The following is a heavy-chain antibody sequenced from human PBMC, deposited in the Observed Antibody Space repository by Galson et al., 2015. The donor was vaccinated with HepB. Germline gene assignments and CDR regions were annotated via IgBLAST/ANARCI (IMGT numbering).Heavy chain of an antibody. CDR2: IKSKTEGGTT. D-gene: IGHD4-17*01. V-gene: IGHV3-15*01. CDR1: GFTFSNAF. J-gene: IGHJ6*02. CDR3: TTVTVTVQNYYYQYGMDL. Sequence: SLRLSCAASGFTFSNAFMSWVRQAPGKGLEWVGRIKSKTEGGTTDYAAPVKGRLSTSRDDSKGTLYLQMNSLKTEDTAVYYCTTVTVTVQNYYYQYGMDLWGQGTTVTVSS.